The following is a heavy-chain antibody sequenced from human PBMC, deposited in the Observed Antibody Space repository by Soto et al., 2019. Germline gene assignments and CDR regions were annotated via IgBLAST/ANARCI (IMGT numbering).Heavy chain of an antibody. CDR1: GGTFSSYA. CDR2: LIPIFATA. Sequence: SVKVSCKASGGTFSSYAVSWVRQAPGQGLEWMGGLIPIFATANYAQKFQGRVTITADESTNTAYMELRSLRSEGTALYYCARVYAATFFYYFDYWGQGTLVTVSS. CDR3: ARVYAATFFYYFDY. V-gene: IGHV1-69*13. D-gene: IGHD1-26*01. J-gene: IGHJ4*02.